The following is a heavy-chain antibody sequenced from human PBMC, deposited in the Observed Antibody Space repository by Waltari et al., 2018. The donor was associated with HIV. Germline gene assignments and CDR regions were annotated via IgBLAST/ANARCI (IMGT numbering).Heavy chain of an antibody. Sequence: QVQLQESGPGLVKPSGTLSLTCAVSGGSISNSKWCGWVRQPPGKGLEWIGEIYHSGTTTYNPSLKSRVTISVDKSKNQFSLKLTSVTAADTAVYYCARDSALYGSGSYFYWGQGTLVTVSS. J-gene: IGHJ4*02. CDR1: GGSISNSKW. CDR2: IYHSGTT. V-gene: IGHV4-4*02. D-gene: IGHD3-10*01. CDR3: ARDSALYGSGSYFY.